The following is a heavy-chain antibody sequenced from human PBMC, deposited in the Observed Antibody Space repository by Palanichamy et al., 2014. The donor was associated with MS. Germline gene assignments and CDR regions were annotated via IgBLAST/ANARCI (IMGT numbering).Heavy chain of an antibody. Sequence: GDYAMNWFRQAPGKGLEWVGFIRSKGCGGTAEYAASVKGRFTISRDDSKSIAYLQMNSLKTEDTAIYYCTRHRPFDYWGQGTLVTVSS. CDR1: GDYA. J-gene: IGHJ4*02. V-gene: IGHV3-49*03. D-gene: IGHD2/OR15-2a*01. CDR3: TRHRPFDY. CDR2: IRSKGCGGTA.